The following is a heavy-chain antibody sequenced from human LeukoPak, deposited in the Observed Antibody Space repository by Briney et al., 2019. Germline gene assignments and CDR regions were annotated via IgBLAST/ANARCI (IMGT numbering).Heavy chain of an antibody. CDR1: GFTFDDYA. Sequence: PGRSLRLSCVASGFTFDDYAMHWVRQAPGKGLEWVSGISWNSGSIGYADSVKGRFTISRDNSKNTLYLQMNSLRAEDTAVYYCARGGSYLSAFDIWGQGTMVTVSS. D-gene: IGHD1-26*01. V-gene: IGHV3-9*01. CDR3: ARGGSYLSAFDI. CDR2: ISWNSGSI. J-gene: IGHJ3*02.